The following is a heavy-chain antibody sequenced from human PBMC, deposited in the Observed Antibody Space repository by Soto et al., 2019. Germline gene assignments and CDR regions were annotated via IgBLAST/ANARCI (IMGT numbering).Heavy chain of an antibody. CDR2: IYPGRST. CDR3: ARRLGGLRSWFEP. Sequence: PSGTLSLTCAVSGVTISSSVWWSGGRQPPGKGVEVIGEIYPGRSTNYNPSLKSRAIISLDNSKNSSYLHLTCVTAGDTVIYYCARRLGGLRSWFEPRGPGNLVPL. J-gene: IGHJ5*02. D-gene: IGHD2-15*01. V-gene: IGHV4-4*02. CDR1: GVTISSSVW.